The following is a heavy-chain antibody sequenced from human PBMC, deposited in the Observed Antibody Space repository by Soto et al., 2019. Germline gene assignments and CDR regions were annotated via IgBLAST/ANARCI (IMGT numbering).Heavy chain of an antibody. D-gene: IGHD1-26*01. CDR3: ARGRRSGSYYRAFDI. CDR2: INHSGST. V-gene: IGHV4-34*01. Sequence: SETLSLSCAVYGGSFSGYYWSWIRQPPGKGLEWIGEINHSGSTNYNPSLKSRVTISVDTSKNQFSLKLSSVTAADTAVYYCARGRRSGSYYRAFDIWGQGTMVTVSS. J-gene: IGHJ3*02. CDR1: GGSFSGYY.